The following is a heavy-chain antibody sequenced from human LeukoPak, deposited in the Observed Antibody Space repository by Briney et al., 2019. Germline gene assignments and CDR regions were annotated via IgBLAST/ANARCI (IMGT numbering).Heavy chain of an antibody. V-gene: IGHV1-8*01. CDR1: GYTFTSYD. J-gene: IGHJ3*02. D-gene: IGHD3-22*01. CDR3: ARRRYYDSSGDDAFDI. CDR2: MNPNSGNT. Sequence: ASVKVSCKASGYTFTSYDINWVRQATGQGLEWMGWMNPNSGNTGYAQKFQGRVTMTRNTSISTAYMELSSLRSEDTAVYYCARRRYYDSSGDDAFDIWGQGTMVTVSS.